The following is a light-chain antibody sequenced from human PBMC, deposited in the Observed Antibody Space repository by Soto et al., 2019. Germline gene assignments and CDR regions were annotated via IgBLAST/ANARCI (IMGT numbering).Light chain of an antibody. Sequence: DIQMTQSPSSLSTSLGYRVTITCRASQRINIYLNWYRQKPGKAPELLIYSASNLQSGVPSRFSGSGSGTDFTLTISSLQPEDFATYYCPQSFSTPTVGPGTRLEIK. CDR2: SAS. J-gene: IGKJ5*01. V-gene: IGKV1-39*01. CDR3: PQSFSTPT. CDR1: QRINIY.